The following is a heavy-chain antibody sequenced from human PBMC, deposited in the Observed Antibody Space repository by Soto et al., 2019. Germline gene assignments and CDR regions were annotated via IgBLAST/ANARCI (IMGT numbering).Heavy chain of an antibody. CDR3: AKERATTTAFDY. V-gene: IGHV3-23*01. D-gene: IGHD4-17*01. Sequence: GGSLRLSCAASGFTFSRDGMSWVRQAPGKGLEWVSLITDNGGSTYYADSVKGRFTISRDNTKNTLFLQMNSLRAEDTAVYYCAKERATTTAFDYWGLGALVTVSS. CDR1: GFTFSRDG. CDR2: ITDNGGST. J-gene: IGHJ4*02.